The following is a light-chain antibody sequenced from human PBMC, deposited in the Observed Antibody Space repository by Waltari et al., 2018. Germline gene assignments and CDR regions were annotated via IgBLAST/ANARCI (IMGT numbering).Light chain of an antibody. CDR2: SNN. Sequence: QSVLTQPPSASGTPGQRVTISCSGSSSNIGSNTVNWYQQLPGTAPKLLIYSNNPRPSGFPDRFSGSKSGPSASLAISGLQSEDEADYYCAAWDDSLNGPVFGGGTKLTVL. CDR1: SSNIGSNT. J-gene: IGLJ3*02. CDR3: AAWDDSLNGPV. V-gene: IGLV1-44*01.